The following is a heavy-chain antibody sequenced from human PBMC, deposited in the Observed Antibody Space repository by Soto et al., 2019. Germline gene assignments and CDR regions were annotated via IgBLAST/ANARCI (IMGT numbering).Heavy chain of an antibody. Sequence: PGGSLRLSCAASGFRVSSNYMIWVRQAPGKGLEWVSVIYSDGSTYYADSVKGRFTISRDNSKNTLYLQMNSLRAEDTAVYYCARGKGYYPYYYYDMDVWGQGTTVTVSS. CDR1: GFRVSSNY. CDR2: IYSDGST. J-gene: IGHJ6*02. CDR3: ARGKGYYPYYYYDMDV. V-gene: IGHV3-66*01. D-gene: IGHD3-10*01.